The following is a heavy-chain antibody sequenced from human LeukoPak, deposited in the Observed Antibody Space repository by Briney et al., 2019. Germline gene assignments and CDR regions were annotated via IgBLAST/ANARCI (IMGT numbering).Heavy chain of an antibody. CDR2: INHSGST. Sequence: SETLSLTGAVYGGSSSGYYWSWIRQPPGKGLEWIGEINHSGSTNYNPSLKSRVTISVDTSKNQFSLKLSSVTAAHTAVYYCARGPGSVDYYDSSGYLDYWGQGTLVTVSS. CDR3: ARGPGSVDYYDSSGYLDY. V-gene: IGHV4-34*01. CDR1: GGSSSGYY. J-gene: IGHJ4*02. D-gene: IGHD3-22*01.